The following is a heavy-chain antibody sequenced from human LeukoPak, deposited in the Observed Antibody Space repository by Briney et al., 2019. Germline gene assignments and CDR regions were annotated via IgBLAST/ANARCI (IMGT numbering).Heavy chain of an antibody. Sequence: GGSLRPSCAASGFTVSSNYMSWVRQAPGKGLEWVSVIYSGGSTYYADSVKGRFTISRDNSKNTLYLQMNSLRAEDTAVYYCAREFGYCSGGSCYSFGYYFDYWGQGTLVTVSS. CDR3: AREFGYCSGGSCYSFGYYFDY. CDR2: IYSGGST. D-gene: IGHD2-15*01. V-gene: IGHV3-66*02. J-gene: IGHJ4*02. CDR1: GFTVSSNY.